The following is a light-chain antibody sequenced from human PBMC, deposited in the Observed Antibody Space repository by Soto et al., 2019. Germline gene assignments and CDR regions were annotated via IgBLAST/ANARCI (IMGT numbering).Light chain of an antibody. V-gene: IGKV3-11*01. CDR3: QQRRSWPLT. CDR2: DAS. J-gene: IGKJ4*01. Sequence: EIVLTQSPATLSLSPGERANLSCRASQSVSSFLAWYQQKPGQAPRLLIHDASSRATGIPARFSGSGFGTDFTLTISSLEPEDFVVYYCQQRRSWPLTFGEGTKVEIK. CDR1: QSVSSF.